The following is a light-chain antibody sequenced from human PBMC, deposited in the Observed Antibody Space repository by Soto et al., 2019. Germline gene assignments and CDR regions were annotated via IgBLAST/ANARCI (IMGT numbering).Light chain of an antibody. CDR1: QRINTY. J-gene: IGKJ4*01. V-gene: IGKV1-39*01. Sequence: DIQLTQSPSSLSASVGDRVTITCRASQRINTYMNWYQHKPGKAPNLLIFPPSTLQSGVPSRFSGSGSGTDFTLTISSLQPEDFATYYCQQSYSIPLTFVGGTKVDIK. CDR2: PPS. CDR3: QQSYSIPLT.